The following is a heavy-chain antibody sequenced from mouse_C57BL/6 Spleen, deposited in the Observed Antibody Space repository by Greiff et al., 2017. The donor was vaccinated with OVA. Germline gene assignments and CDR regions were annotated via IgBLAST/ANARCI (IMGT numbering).Heavy chain of an antibody. CDR1: GYTFTSYW. D-gene: IGHD1-1*01. J-gene: IGHJ4*01. Sequence: QVQLQQSGPELVKPGASVKLSCKASGYTFTSYWMHWVKQRPGRGLEWIGRIDPNSGGTKYNEKFKSKATLTVDKPSSTAYMQLSSLTSEDSAVYYCARIPFISPGGYYAMDYWGQGTSVTVSS. CDR2: IDPNSGGT. V-gene: IGHV1-72*01. CDR3: ARIPFISPGGYYAMDY.